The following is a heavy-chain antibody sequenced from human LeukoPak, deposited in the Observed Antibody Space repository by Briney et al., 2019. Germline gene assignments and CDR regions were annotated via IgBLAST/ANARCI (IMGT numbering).Heavy chain of an antibody. CDR2: INWNGGST. D-gene: IGHD3-10*01. CDR3: AREGGSGSYYAIDY. Sequence: PGGSLRLSCAASGFTPDLRGMSWVRQAPGKGLEWVSGINWNGGSTGYADSVKGRFTISRDNAKNSLYLQMNSLRVEDTALYYCAREGGSGSYYAIDYWGQGTLVTVSS. CDR1: GFTPDLRG. J-gene: IGHJ4*02. V-gene: IGHV3-20*04.